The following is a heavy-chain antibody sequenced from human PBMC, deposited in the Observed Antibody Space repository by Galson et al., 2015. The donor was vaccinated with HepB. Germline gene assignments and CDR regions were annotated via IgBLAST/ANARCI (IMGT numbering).Heavy chain of an antibody. Sequence: CAISGDSVSSHSASWNWIRQSPSRGLEWLGRTYYRSKWYHDYALSVKSRITINPDTSKNQFSLQLSSVNPEDTAVYYCARGGYSYLTSFYYWGQGTLVTVSS. V-gene: IGHV6-1*01. CDR2: TYYRSKWYH. D-gene: IGHD5-18*01. CDR3: ARGGYSYLTSFYY. CDR1: GDSVSSHSAS. J-gene: IGHJ4*02.